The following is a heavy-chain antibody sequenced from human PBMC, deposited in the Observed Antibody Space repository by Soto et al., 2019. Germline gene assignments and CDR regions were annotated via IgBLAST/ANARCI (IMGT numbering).Heavy chain of an antibody. J-gene: IGHJ4*02. D-gene: IGHD6-19*01. CDR1: GYTFTSYG. CDR3: ARDLRGYSSGWSGDFRDY. CDR2: ISAYNGNT. V-gene: IGHV1-18*01. Sequence: ASVKVSCKASGYTFTSYGISWVRQAPGQGLEWMGWISAYNGNTNYAQKLQGRVTMTTDTSTSTAYMELRSLRSDDTAVYYCARDLRGYSSGWSGDFRDYWGQGTLVTV.